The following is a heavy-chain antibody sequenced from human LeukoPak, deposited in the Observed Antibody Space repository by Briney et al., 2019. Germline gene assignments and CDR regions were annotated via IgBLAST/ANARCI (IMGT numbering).Heavy chain of an antibody. D-gene: IGHD2-2*01. V-gene: IGHV4-59*01. Sequence: PSETLSLTCTVSGGFISNYYWNWIRQPPGKGLEWIGYIYYNGNTNYNPSLNSRVTISVDTSKNQFSLKLSSVTAADTAVYYCARVRGPYCSSTSCQTRNWFDPWGQGTLVTVSS. CDR1: GGFISNYY. CDR3: ARVRGPYCSSTSCQTRNWFDP. CDR2: IYYNGNT. J-gene: IGHJ5*02.